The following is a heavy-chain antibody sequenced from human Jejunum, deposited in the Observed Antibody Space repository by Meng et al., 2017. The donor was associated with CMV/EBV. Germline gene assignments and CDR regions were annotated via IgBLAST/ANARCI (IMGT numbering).Heavy chain of an antibody. CDR3: ARLEPLAAGGFFDY. J-gene: IGHJ4*02. CDR2: ISPSGSYK. D-gene: IGHD6-13*01. Sequence: FSAYPWNWVRQSPGAGLEWVSSISPSGSYKYYADSVKGRFTISRDNAKNSVHLDMNSLRAEDTAVYYCARLEPLAAGGFFDYWGQGTPVTVSS. V-gene: IGHV3-21*06. CDR1: FSAYP.